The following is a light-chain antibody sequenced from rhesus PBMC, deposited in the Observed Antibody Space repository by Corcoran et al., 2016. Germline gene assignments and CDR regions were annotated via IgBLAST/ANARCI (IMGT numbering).Light chain of an antibody. J-gene: IGKJ3*01. CDR2: DAS. V-gene: IGKV3-53*01. Sequence: QVILTQSPATLSLSPGERATLSCRASQSVSSALAWYQQKPGQAPRLLIYDASSRANGLPDRFRGSGSGTEFTLTISSLEPKDFAIYYCQKYSASPFTFGPGTKLDIK. CDR3: QKYSASPFT. CDR1: QSVSSA.